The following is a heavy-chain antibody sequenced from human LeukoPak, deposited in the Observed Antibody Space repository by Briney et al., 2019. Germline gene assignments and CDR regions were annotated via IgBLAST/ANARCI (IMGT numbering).Heavy chain of an antibody. CDR2: IIPIFGTA. D-gene: IGHD2-2*03. J-gene: IGHJ6*03. V-gene: IGHV1-69*05. CDR3: TLGVDIVVVPAAMGLSPPSYYYYMDV. Sequence: SVKVSCKASGGTFSSYAINWVRQAPGQGLEWMGGIIPIFGTANYAQKFQGRVTITTDESTSTAYMELSSLRSEDTAVYYCTLGVDIVVVPAAMGLSPPSYYYYMDVWGKGTTVTVSS. CDR1: GGTFSSYA.